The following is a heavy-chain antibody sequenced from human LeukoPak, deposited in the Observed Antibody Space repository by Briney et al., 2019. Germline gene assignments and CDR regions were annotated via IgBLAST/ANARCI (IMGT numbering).Heavy chain of an antibody. CDR1: GGSISGSY. CDR2: IYYSGST. Sequence: SETLSLTCTVSGGSISGSYWSWIRQPPGKGLEWIGYIYYSGSTYYNPSLKSRVTISINTSRNQFSLKLSSVTAADTAIYYCARDRIYCTSTSCFFKWFDPWGQGTLVTVSS. CDR3: ARDRIYCTSTSCFFKWFDP. D-gene: IGHD2-2*01. V-gene: IGHV4-59*12. J-gene: IGHJ5*02.